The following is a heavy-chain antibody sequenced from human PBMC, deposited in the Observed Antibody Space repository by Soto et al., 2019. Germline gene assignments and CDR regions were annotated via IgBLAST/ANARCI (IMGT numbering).Heavy chain of an antibody. V-gene: IGHV1-69*02. J-gene: IGHJ6*02. Sequence: GASVKVSCKASGGTFSSYTISWVRQAPGQGLEWMGRIIPILGIANYAQKFQGRVTITADKSTSTAYMELSSLRSEDTAVYYCARPGGVVPAAPLNYGMDVWGQGTTVTVSS. CDR2: IIPILGIA. CDR1: GGTFSSYT. D-gene: IGHD2-2*01. CDR3: ARPGGVVPAAPLNYGMDV.